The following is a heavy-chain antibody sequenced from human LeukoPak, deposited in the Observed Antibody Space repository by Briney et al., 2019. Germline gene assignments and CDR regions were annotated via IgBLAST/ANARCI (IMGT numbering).Heavy chain of an antibody. Sequence: PGRSLRLSCAVSGFSFSNYGIHWVRQAPGKGLEWVAVISYDGYDKYYADSVKDRFTISRDNSRNTLFLQLNSLRPGDTAVYYCARDRCTNGVCYLDYWGQGTLVTVSS. CDR3: ARDRCTNGVCYLDY. V-gene: IGHV3-30*03. CDR1: GFSFSNYG. D-gene: IGHD2-8*01. CDR2: ISYDGYDK. J-gene: IGHJ4*02.